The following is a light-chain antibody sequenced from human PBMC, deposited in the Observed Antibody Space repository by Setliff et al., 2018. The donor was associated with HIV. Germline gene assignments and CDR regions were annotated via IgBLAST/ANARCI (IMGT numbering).Light chain of an antibody. CDR1: SSDVGSFNL. V-gene: IGLV2-14*02. CDR2: GVT. CDR3: SSYTSSDTPYV. Sequence: QSALTQSASVSGSPGQSITISCTGTSSDVGSFNLVSWYQQHPGKAPKLMIYGVTNRPSGISNRFSGSKSGDTTSLTISGLQAEDEADYYCSSYTSSDTPYVFGTGTKVT. J-gene: IGLJ1*01.